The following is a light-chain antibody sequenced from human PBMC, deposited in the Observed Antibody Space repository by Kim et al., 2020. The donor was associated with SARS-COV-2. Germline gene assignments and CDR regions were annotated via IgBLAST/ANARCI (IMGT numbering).Light chain of an antibody. CDR2: RNN. J-gene: IGLJ2*01. CDR3: ATWDDSLSGPV. V-gene: IGLV1-47*01. Sequence: QSVLTQPPSASGTPGQRVTISCSGSSSNIGSNYVYWYQQLPGTEPKLLIYRNNQRPSGVPDRFSGSKSGTSASLAISGLRSEDEADYYCATWDDSLSGPVFGGGTQLTVL. CDR1: SSNIGSNY.